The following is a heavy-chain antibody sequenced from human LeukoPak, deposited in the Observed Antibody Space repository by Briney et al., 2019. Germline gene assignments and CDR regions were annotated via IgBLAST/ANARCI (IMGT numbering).Heavy chain of an antibody. CDR1: GGSISSYY. Sequence: SETLSLTCTVSGGSISSYYWSWIRQPPGKGLEWIGYIYYSGSTNYNPSLKSRVTISVDTSKNQFSLKLSSVTAADTAVYYCARAGYDFWSGYSYYFDYWGQGTLVTVSS. D-gene: IGHD3-3*01. V-gene: IGHV4-59*01. CDR3: ARAGYDFWSGYSYYFDY. J-gene: IGHJ4*02. CDR2: IYYSGST.